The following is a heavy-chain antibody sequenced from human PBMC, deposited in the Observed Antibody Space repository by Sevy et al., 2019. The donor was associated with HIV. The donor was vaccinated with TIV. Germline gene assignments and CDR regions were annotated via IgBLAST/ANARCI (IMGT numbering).Heavy chain of an antibody. D-gene: IGHD2-15*01. CDR3: ARAYCSGGSCYSLAY. Sequence: ASVKVSCKASGYTFTSYRITWVRQAPGQGLEWMGWVSAHNGDTNYAQKLQGRFTMTTDTSTSTAYMELRTLRSDDTAVYYCARAYCSGGSCYSLAYWGQGTLVTVSS. V-gene: IGHV1-18*01. J-gene: IGHJ4*02. CDR2: VSAHNGDT. CDR1: GYTFTSYR.